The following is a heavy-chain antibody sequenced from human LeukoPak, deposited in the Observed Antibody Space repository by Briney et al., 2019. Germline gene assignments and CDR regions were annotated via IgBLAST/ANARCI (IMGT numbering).Heavy chain of an antibody. CDR3: ARAPARRSGSPQGYYYYMDV. CDR2: MSPDSGNT. CDR1: GCTFISYD. V-gene: IGHV1-8*01. Sequence: ASVKVSCKASGCTFISYDINWVRQATGQGLEWMGWMSPDSGNTGYAQKFQGRVTMTRNTSISTVYMELSSLKSEDTAVYYCARAPARRSGSPQGYYYYMDVWGKGTTVTVSS. D-gene: IGHD3-10*01. J-gene: IGHJ6*03.